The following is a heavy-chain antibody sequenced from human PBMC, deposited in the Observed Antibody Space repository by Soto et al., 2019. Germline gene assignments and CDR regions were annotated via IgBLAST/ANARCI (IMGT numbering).Heavy chain of an antibody. D-gene: IGHD7-27*01. CDR1: GYTFTRYD. Sequence: ASVKVSCKASGYTFTRYDINWVRQATGQGLEWMGWMNPNSGNTGYAQKFQGRVTMTRNTSISTAYMELSSLRSEDTAVYYCARGVNWGADFDYWGQGTLVTVSS. J-gene: IGHJ4*02. CDR3: ARGVNWGADFDY. V-gene: IGHV1-8*01. CDR2: MNPNSGNT.